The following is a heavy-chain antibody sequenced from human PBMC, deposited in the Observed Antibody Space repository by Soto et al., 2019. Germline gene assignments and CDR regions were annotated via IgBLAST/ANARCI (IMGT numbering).Heavy chain of an antibody. CDR2: IYYSGST. CDR1: GGSVSSGSYY. V-gene: IGHV4-61*01. J-gene: IGHJ3*02. CDR3: ASNWNSDAFDI. Sequence: SETLSLTCTVSGGSVSSGSYYWSWIRQPPGKGLEWIGYIYYSGSTNYNPSLKSRVTISVDTSRNQFSLKLSSVTAADTAVYYCASNWNSDAFDIWGQGTMVTVSS. D-gene: IGHD1-1*01.